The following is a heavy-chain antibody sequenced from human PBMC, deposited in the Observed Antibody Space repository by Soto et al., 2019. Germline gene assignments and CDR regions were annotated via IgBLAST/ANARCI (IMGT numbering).Heavy chain of an antibody. CDR1: GYTFTSFD. CDR3: ARHLSLGYCSSASCSLFDY. D-gene: IGHD2-2*01. CDR2: MNPNSGNT. V-gene: IGHV1-8*01. J-gene: IGHJ4*02. Sequence: ASVKVSCKASGYTFTSFDISWVRQANGQGLEWMGWMNPNSGNTGYAQNFQGRVTMTRNTSISTAYMELSSLRSEDSAKYHCARHLSLGYCSSASCSLFDYWGQGILVTVSS.